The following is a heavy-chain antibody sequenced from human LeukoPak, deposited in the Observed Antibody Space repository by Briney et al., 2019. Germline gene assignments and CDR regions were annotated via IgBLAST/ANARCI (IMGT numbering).Heavy chain of an antibody. D-gene: IGHD6-13*01. CDR1: GYTFTGYY. CDR3: AREGSSPPGFDY. J-gene: IGHJ4*02. Sequence: ASVKVSCKASGYTFTGYYMHWVRQAPGQGLEWMGWINPNSGGTNYAEKFQGRATMTRDTSISTAYMELSRLRSDDTAVYYCAREGSSPPGFDYWGQGTLVTVSS. V-gene: IGHV1-2*02. CDR2: INPNSGGT.